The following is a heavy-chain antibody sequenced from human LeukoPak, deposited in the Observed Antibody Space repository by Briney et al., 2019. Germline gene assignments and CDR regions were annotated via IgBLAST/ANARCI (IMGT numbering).Heavy chain of an antibody. CDR2: IYYSGST. D-gene: IGHD3-10*02. J-gene: IGHJ4*02. CDR1: GGSISSSSYY. CDR3: ARDRICFHFGCSGKIDY. V-gene: IGHV4-39*07. Sequence: SETLSLTCTVSGGSISSSSYYWGWIRQPPGKGLEWIGSIYYSGSTYYNPSLKSRVTISVDTSKNQFSLKLSSVTAADTAVYYCARDRICFHFGCSGKIDYWGQGTLVTVSS.